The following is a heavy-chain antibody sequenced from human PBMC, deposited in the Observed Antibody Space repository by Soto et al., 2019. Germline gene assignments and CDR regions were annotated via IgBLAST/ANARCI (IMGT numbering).Heavy chain of an antibody. Sequence: SETLSLTCAVYGGSFSGYYWSWIRQPPGKGLEWIGEINHSGSTNYNPSLKSRVTISVDTSKNQFSLKLSSVTAADTAVYYCAREVAAQLWPQVYYYYGMDVWGQGTTVTVSS. CDR1: GGSFSGYY. V-gene: IGHV4-34*01. CDR2: INHSGST. D-gene: IGHD5-18*01. CDR3: AREVAAQLWPQVYYYYGMDV. J-gene: IGHJ6*02.